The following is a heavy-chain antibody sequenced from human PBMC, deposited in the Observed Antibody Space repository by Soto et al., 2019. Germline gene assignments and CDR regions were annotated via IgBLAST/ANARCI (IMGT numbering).Heavy chain of an antibody. CDR2: IWNDGIGK. CDR3: VRDNVAEDDLFDS. Sequence: GGSLRLSCATSGFTFSSYAMHLVRQSPGKGLEWVSLIWNDGIGKYYADSVKGRFTISRDTSKSTLYPEMNSLRVDDTAVYYCVRDNVAEDDLFDSWGQGTLVTVSS. CDR1: GFTFSSYA. J-gene: IGHJ4*02. V-gene: IGHV3-33*01. D-gene: IGHD6-13*01.